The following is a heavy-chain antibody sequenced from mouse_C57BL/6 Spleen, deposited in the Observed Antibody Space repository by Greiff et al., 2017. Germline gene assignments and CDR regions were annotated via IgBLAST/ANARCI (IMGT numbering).Heavy chain of an antibody. CDR2: LLPGSGST. CDR1: GFTFTGYS. CDR3: ARVRLYGNYAMDD. D-gene: IGHD2-1*01. V-gene: IGHV1-9*01. Sequence: QVQLQQSGAELMKPGASVKLSCKATGFTFTGYSIAWVKQRPGHGLEWIGELLPGSGSTNYNEKFKGKVTVTADTTSNTAYMQLSSLTTEDSAIYYSARVRLYGNYAMDDWGQGTSVTVSS. J-gene: IGHJ4*01.